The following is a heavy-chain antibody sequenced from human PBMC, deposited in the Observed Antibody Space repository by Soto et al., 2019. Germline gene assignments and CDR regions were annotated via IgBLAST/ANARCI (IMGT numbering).Heavy chain of an antibody. CDR2: ISYYGSNK. CDR3: AKDSSGDSSGYYFPFDY. D-gene: IGHD3-22*01. V-gene: IGHV3-30*18. J-gene: IGHJ4*02. CDR1: GFTFSSYG. Sequence: GSLRLSCAASGFTFSSYGMHWVRQAPGKGLEWVAVISYYGSNKYYADSVKGRFTISRDNSKNTLYLQMNSLRAEDTAVYYCAKDSSGDSSGYYFPFDYWGQGTPVTVSS.